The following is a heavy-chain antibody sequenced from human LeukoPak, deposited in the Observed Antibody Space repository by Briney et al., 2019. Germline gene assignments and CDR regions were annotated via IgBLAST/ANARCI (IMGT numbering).Heavy chain of an antibody. D-gene: IGHD3-3*01. V-gene: IGHV1-2*02. CDR3: SREPFLEWLSGFDY. J-gene: IGHJ4*02. CDR1: GYTFTGYY. Sequence: ASVKVSCKASGYTFTGYYMHLVRQDPGQGLEWMGWINPNSVGTNYAQEFQGRVPMTRDTSISTAYIELGRLRSDDPALDFCSREPFLEWLSGFDYWGQGTLVTVSS. CDR2: INPNSVGT.